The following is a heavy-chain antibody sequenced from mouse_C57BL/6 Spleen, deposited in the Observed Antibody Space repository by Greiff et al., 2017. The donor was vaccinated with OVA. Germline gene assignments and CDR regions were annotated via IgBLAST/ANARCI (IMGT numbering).Heavy chain of an antibody. J-gene: IGHJ4*01. V-gene: IGHV1-76*01. CDR1: GYTFTDYY. CDR2: IYPGSGNT. Sequence: VQLQQSGAELVRPGASVKLSCKASGYTFTDYYINWVKQRPGQGLEWIARIYPGSGNTYYNEKFKGKATLTAEKSSSTAYMQLSSLTSEDSAVYFCARFLDAMDYWGQGTSVTVSS. CDR3: ARFLDAMDY.